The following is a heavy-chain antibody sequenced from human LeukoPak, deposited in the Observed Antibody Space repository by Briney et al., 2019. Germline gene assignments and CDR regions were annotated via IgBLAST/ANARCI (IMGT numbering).Heavy chain of an antibody. J-gene: IGHJ3*02. CDR3: AIYSIVVVPAAIAPPAFDI. CDR2: IKPNNGDT. CDR1: GYTFTGFY. Sequence: ASVKVSCKASGYTFTGFYIHWVRQAPGQGLEWLGLIKPNNGDTNYAQKLQGRVTMTTDTSTSTAYMELRSLRSDDTAVYYCAIYSIVVVPAAIAPPAFDIWGQGTMVTVSS. V-gene: IGHV1-18*04. D-gene: IGHD2-2*02.